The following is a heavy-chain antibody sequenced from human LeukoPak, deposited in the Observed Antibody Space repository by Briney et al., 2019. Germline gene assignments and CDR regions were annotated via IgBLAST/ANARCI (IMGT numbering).Heavy chain of an antibody. CDR2: ISSSGTSI. CDR1: GFTFSSYE. CDR3: ARIVVVPAAQTSYYYYGMDV. Sequence: GGSLRLSCAASGFTFSSYEMKWVRQAPGKGLEWVSYISSSGTSIYYADSVKGRFTISRDNAKNSLYLQMNSLRAEDTAVYYCARIVVVPAAQTSYYYYGMDVWGQGTTVTVSS. V-gene: IGHV3-48*03. J-gene: IGHJ6*02. D-gene: IGHD2-2*01.